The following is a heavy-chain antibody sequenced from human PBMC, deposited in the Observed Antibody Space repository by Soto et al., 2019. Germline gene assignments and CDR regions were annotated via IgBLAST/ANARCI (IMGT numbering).Heavy chain of an antibody. CDR3: ARQQYTVVTAFDV. V-gene: IGHV4-59*07. Sequence: QVQLQESGPGLVKTSDTLSLTCTVSGGSITPYYWSWIRQPPGEGLEWIGYVSYSGKTGYNPSLKSRVSMSIDTSMNEFSLKLTSLPAADAATYYCARQQYTVVTAFDVWGQGTTVAVSS. CDR2: VSYSGKT. J-gene: IGHJ3*01. CDR1: GGSITPYY. D-gene: IGHD2-15*01.